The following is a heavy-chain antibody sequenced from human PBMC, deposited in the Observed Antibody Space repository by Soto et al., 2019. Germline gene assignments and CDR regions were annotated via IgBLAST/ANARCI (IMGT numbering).Heavy chain of an antibody. V-gene: IGHV4-4*07. J-gene: IGHJ4*02. CDR2: IYTSGST. D-gene: IGHD3-22*01. CDR1: GGSISSYY. Sequence: SETLSLTCTVSGGSISSYYWSWIRQPAGKGLEWIGRIYTSGSTNYNPSLKSRVTMSVDTSKNQFSLKLSSVTAADTAAYYCAREPYYYDSSGYYSLFDYWGQGTLVTVSS. CDR3: AREPYYYDSSGYYSLFDY.